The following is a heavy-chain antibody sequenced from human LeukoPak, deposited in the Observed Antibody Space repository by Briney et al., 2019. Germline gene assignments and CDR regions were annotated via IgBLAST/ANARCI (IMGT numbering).Heavy chain of an antibody. V-gene: IGHV5-51*01. CDR1: GYSFTSYW. CDR2: IYPGDSDT. Sequence: GESLKISCKGSGYSFTSYWISWVRQMPGKGLEWMGIIYPGDSDTRYSPSFQGQVTISADKSISTAYLQWSSLKASDTTMYYCARLIGMSGSYGGNAFDIWGQGTMVTVSS. J-gene: IGHJ3*02. D-gene: IGHD1-26*01. CDR3: ARLIGMSGSYGGNAFDI.